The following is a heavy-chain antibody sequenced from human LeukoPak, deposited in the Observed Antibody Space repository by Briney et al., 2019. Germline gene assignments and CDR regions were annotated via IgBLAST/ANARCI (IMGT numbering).Heavy chain of an antibody. CDR3: AKTLTDYTTSWYPVGD. J-gene: IGHJ4*02. CDR2: ISGSGGST. Sequence: GGSLRLSCAASEFTFSSYAMSWVRQAPSKGLEWVSSISGSGGSTKYADSVKGRFTISRDNSKNTLFLQMNSLRAEDTAVYYCAKTLTDYTTSWYPVGDWGQGTLVTVSS. CDR1: EFTFSSYA. V-gene: IGHV3-23*01. D-gene: IGHD6-13*01.